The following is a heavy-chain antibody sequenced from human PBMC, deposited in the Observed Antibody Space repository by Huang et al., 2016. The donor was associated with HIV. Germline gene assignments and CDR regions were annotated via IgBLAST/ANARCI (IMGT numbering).Heavy chain of an antibody. CDR3: ARYRLTGTFLDS. CDR1: GYTFTTYS. J-gene: IGHJ4*02. Sequence: QVQLVQSGSELRKPGASVKVSCKASGYTFTTYSLTWVRQAPGQGLEWMGWNNTKTGKPTYAQGFTGRLVFSVDTTVNTAYLQISSLKTDDTAKYFCARYRLTGTFLDSWGQGTQVTVSS. D-gene: IGHD3-9*01. CDR2: NNTKTGKP. V-gene: IGHV7-4-1*02.